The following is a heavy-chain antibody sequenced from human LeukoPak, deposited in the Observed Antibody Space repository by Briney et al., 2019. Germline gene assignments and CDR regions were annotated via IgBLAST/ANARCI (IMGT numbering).Heavy chain of an antibody. CDR1: GYTFTGYY. V-gene: IGHV1-2*06. D-gene: IGHD6-19*01. CDR2: INPNSGGT. J-gene: IGHJ4*02. Sequence: ASVKVSCKASGYTFTGYYMHWVRQAPGQGLEWMGRINPNSGGTNYAQKFQGRVTMTRDTSISTAYMELSRPRSDDTAVYYCARVSAVAAYFDYWGQGTLVTVSS. CDR3: ARVSAVAAYFDY.